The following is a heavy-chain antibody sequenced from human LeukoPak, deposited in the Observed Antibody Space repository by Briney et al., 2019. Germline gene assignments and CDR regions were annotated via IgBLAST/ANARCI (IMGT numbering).Heavy chain of an antibody. Sequence: SETLSLTCAVYGGSFSGYYWSWIRQHPGKGLEWIGYIYYSGSTYYNPSLKSRVTISVDTSKNQFSLKLSSVTAADTAVYYCARFDYGDYQHDAFDIWGQGTMVTVSS. CDR1: GGSFSGYY. D-gene: IGHD4-17*01. CDR2: IYYSGST. CDR3: ARFDYGDYQHDAFDI. J-gene: IGHJ3*02. V-gene: IGHV4-31*11.